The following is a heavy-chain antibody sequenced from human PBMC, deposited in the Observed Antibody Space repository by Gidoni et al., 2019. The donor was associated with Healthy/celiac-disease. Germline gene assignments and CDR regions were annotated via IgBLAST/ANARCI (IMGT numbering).Heavy chain of an antibody. CDR2: ISWNSGSI. CDR1: GFTFDDYA. V-gene: IGHV3-9*01. J-gene: IGHJ4*02. D-gene: IGHD5-18*01. Sequence: EVQLVESGGGLVQPGRSLRLSCAASGFTFDDYAMHWVRQAPGKGLEWVSGISWNSGSIGYADSVKGRFTISRDNAKNSLYLQMNSLRAEDTALYYCAKADGGDVDTAIRIDYWGQGTLVTVSS. CDR3: AKADGGDVDTAIRIDY.